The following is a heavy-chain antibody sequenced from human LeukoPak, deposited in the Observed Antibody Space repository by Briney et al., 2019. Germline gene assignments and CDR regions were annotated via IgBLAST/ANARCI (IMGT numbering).Heavy chain of an antibody. CDR3: AKVGDYDILTGYYTRGGLDY. CDR1: GFTFSSYG. V-gene: IGHV3-30*02. D-gene: IGHD3-9*01. Sequence: GGSLRLSCAASGFTFSSYGMHWVRQAPGKGLEWVAFIRYDGSNKYYADSVKGRFTISRDNSRNTLYLHMNSLRAEDTAVYYCAKVGDYDILTGYYTRGGLDYWGQGTLVTVSS. CDR2: IRYDGSNK. J-gene: IGHJ4*02.